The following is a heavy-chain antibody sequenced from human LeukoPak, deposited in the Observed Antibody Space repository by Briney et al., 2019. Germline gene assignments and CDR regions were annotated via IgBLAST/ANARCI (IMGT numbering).Heavy chain of an antibody. Sequence: PSETLSLTCAVYGENFSTYHYSWIRQSPGKGLEWIGEINHSGSTNYNPSLKSRVTISVDTSRNQFSLRLTSVTAADAAMYYCARETTPRGYWYFDLWGRGTLVTVSS. CDR1: GENFSTYH. V-gene: IGHV4-34*01. CDR3: ARETTPRGYWYFDL. D-gene: IGHD1-1*01. CDR2: INHSGST. J-gene: IGHJ2*01.